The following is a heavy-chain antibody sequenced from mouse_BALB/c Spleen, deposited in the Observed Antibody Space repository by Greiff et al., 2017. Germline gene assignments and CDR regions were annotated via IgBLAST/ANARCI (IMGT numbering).Heavy chain of an antibody. Sequence: EVKLQQSGAELVKPGASVKLSCTASGFNIKDTYMHWVKQRPEQGLEWIGRIDPANGNTKYDPKFQGKATITADTSSNTAYLQLSSLTSEDTAVYYCALYGNSLYYFDYWGQGTTLTVSS. V-gene: IGHV14-3*02. CDR1: GFNIKDTY. J-gene: IGHJ2*01. CDR3: ALYGNSLYYFDY. CDR2: IDPANGNT. D-gene: IGHD2-1*01.